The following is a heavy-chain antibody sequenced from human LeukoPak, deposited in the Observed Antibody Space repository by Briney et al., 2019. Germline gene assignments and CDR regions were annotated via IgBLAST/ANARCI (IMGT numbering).Heavy chain of an antibody. D-gene: IGHD5-18*01. CDR2: ITPIFGTA. V-gene: IGHV1-69*13. CDR1: GGTFSSYA. CDR3: ARASSDDTAMATPFAY. Sequence: SVKVSCKASGGTFSSYAINWVRQAPGQGLEWMGGITPIFGTANYVQKFQGRVTITADESTSTAYMELSRLRSEDTAIYYCARASSDDTAMATPFAYWGQGTLVTVSS. J-gene: IGHJ4*02.